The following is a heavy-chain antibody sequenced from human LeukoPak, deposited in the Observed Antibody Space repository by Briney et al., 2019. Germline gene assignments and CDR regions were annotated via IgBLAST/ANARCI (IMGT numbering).Heavy chain of an antibody. V-gene: IGHV3-30-3*01. D-gene: IGHD2-2*01. CDR3: AKDPPPLGYCSSTSQCGPAFDI. Sequence: PGRSLRLSCAASRFTFSSYAMNWVRQAPGKGLEWVAVISYNGNNKYYADSVKGRFTISRDNSKNTLYLQMNSLRAEDTAVYYCAKDPPPLGYCSSTSQCGPAFDIWGQGTMVTVSS. CDR1: RFTFSSYA. J-gene: IGHJ3*02. CDR2: ISYNGNNK.